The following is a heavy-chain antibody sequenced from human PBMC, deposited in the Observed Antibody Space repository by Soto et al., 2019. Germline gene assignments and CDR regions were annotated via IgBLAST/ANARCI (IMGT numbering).Heavy chain of an antibody. CDR3: ARDQGAGWFGRHFDL. CDR2: ISSRSSTI. D-gene: IGHD3-10*01. V-gene: IGHV3-48*02. CDR1: GFTFSSYS. Sequence: EVQLVESGGGLVQPGGSLRLSCAASGFTFSSYSMNWVRQAPEKGLEWVSYISSRSSTIYYADSVKGRFTISRDKAKNPLYLQMNSLSDEDTAVYYCARDQGAGWFGRHFDLWGRGTLVTVSS. J-gene: IGHJ2*01.